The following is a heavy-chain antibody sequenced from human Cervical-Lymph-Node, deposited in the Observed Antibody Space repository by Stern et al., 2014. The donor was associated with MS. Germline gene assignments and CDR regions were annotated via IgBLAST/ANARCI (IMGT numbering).Heavy chain of an antibody. CDR2: IGSKVYGGTT. J-gene: IGHJ4*02. D-gene: IGHD1-26*01. CDR1: GFIFGDFA. Sequence: VQLVESGGGLVQPGRSLRLSCTATGFIFGDFAMSWVRQAPGKGLEWVGFIGSKVYGGTTEYAAAVKGRFTISRDDSKTIAYLQMNSLKAEDTAMYYCSPSGSYWSYWGQGTLVTVSS. V-gene: IGHV3-49*04. CDR3: SPSGSYWSY.